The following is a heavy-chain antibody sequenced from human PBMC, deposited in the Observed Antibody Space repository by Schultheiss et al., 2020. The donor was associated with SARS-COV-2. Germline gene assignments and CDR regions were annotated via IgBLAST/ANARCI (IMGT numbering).Heavy chain of an antibody. V-gene: IGHV1-18*04. CDR1: GYTFTSYY. CDR2: ISAYNGNT. J-gene: IGHJ5*02. D-gene: IGHD3-3*01. Sequence: ASVKVSCKASGYTFTSYYMHWVRQAPGQGLEWMGWISAYNGNTNYAQKLQGRVTMTTDTSTSTAYMELRSLRSDDTAVYYCAKDRLIRFLEWLSPLDPWGQGTLVTVSS. CDR3: AKDRLIRFLEWLSPLDP.